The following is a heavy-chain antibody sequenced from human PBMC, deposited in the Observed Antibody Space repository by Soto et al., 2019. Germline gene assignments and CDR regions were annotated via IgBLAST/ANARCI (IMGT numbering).Heavy chain of an antibody. Sequence: ASVKVSCKASGGTFSSYAISWVRQAPGQGLEWMGGIIPIFGTANYAQKFQGRVTITADESTSTAYMELSSLRSEDTAVYYCANGAVRLYSSSSGGRSYWFDPWGQGTLVTVSS. CDR2: IIPIFGTA. CDR3: ANGAVRLYSSSSGGRSYWFDP. V-gene: IGHV1-69*13. D-gene: IGHD6-6*01. J-gene: IGHJ5*02. CDR1: GGTFSSYA.